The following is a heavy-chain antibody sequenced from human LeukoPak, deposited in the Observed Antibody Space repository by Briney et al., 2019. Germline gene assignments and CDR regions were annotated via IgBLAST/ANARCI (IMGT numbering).Heavy chain of an antibody. V-gene: IGHV3-73*01. CDR3: TRHLAEGNHYFDY. J-gene: IGHJ4*02. Sequence: GGSLKLSCAASGFTFSGSAMHWVRQASGKGLEWVGRIRSKANSYATAYAASVKGRFTISRDDSKNTAYLQMNSLKTEDTAVYYCTRHLAEGNHYFDYWGQGTLVTVSS. CDR2: IRSKANSYAT. D-gene: IGHD3-3*02. CDR1: GFTFSGSA.